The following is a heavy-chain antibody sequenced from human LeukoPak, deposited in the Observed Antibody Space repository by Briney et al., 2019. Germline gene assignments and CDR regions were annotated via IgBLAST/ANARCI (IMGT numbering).Heavy chain of an antibody. CDR1: EYSFTNYW. CDR2: IYPGDSDT. D-gene: IGHD7-27*01. Sequence: GECLKISCKGSEYSFTNYWIGWVRQMPGRGLEGMGIIYPGDSDTRYSPSFQGQVTISADKSSSTAYLQWNNLKASDTAMYYCARLGTSSAFVDFWGQGTLVT. J-gene: IGHJ4*02. CDR3: ARLGTSSAFVDF. V-gene: IGHV5-51*01.